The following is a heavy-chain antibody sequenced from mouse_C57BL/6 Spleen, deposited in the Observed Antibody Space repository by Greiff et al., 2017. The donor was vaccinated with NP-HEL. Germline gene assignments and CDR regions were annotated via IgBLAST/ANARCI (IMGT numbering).Heavy chain of an antibody. Sequence: QVQLQQPGAELVRPGTSVKLSCKASGYTFTSYWMHWVKQRPGQGLEWIGVIDPSDSYTNYIQKFKGKATLTVDTSSSTAYMQLSSLTSEDSAVYYCARNYGSSFSYAMDYWGQGTSVTVSS. D-gene: IGHD1-1*01. CDR2: IDPSDSYT. CDR1: GYTFTSYW. J-gene: IGHJ4*01. V-gene: IGHV1-59*01. CDR3: ARNYGSSFSYAMDY.